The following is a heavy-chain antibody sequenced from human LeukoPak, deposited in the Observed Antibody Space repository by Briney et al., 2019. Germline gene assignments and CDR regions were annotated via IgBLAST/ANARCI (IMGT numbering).Heavy chain of an antibody. CDR3: AGEGHYYDDTGYYYGGEDY. V-gene: IGHV4-4*07. CDR2: IYTRGST. J-gene: IGHJ4*02. Sequence: SETLTLTCTVSGGSITSYYWSWIRQPAGKGLEWIGRIYTRGSTKYSPSLKSRVTLSVDTSKNQFSLRLSSVTAADTAVYYCAGEGHYYDDTGYYYGGEDYWGQGTLVTVSS. CDR1: GGSITSYY. D-gene: IGHD3-22*01.